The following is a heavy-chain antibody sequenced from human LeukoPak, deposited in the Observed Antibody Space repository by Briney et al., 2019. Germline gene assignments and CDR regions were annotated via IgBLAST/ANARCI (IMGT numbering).Heavy chain of an antibody. CDR1: GYTFTAYY. Sequence: ASVKVSCKAAGYTFTAYYIHWVRQAAAQGLEGMGWIKPNGGGTNSAKEFRGRVTMTSDSSISTDYMEISRLTSDDTAVYHCARVGYITACKNYFDYWCQGTVVTVS. J-gene: IGHJ4*02. CDR2: IKPNGGGT. D-gene: IGHD1-20*01. CDR3: ARVGYITACKNYFDY. V-gene: IGHV1-2*02.